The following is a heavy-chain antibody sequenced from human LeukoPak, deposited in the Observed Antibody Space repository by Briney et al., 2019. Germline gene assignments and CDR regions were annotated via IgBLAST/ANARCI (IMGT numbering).Heavy chain of an antibody. CDR2: ISSSSSTI. J-gene: IGHJ4*02. CDR3: ARAYWDGDYGGPHGY. Sequence: GGSLRLSCAASGFTFSSYSMNWVRQAPGRGLEWVSYISSSSSTIYYADSVRGRFTISRDNAKNSLYLQMNSLRAEDTAVYYCARAYWDGDYGGPHGYWGQGTLVTVSS. D-gene: IGHD4-17*01. CDR1: GFTFSSYS. V-gene: IGHV3-48*01.